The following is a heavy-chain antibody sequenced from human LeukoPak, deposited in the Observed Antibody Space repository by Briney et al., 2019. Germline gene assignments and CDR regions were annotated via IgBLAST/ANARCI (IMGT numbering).Heavy chain of an antibody. CDR3: TSRGYYGSGSSLNYFDY. CDR1: GFTFSGSA. D-gene: IGHD3-10*01. V-gene: IGHV3-73*01. J-gene: IGHJ4*02. Sequence: PGGSLRLSCAASGFTFSGSAMHWVRQASGKGLEWVGRIRSKANSYATAYAASVKGRFTISRDDSKNTAYLQMNSLKTEDTAVYYCTSRGYYGSGSSLNYFDYWGQGTLVTVSS. CDR2: IRSKANSYAT.